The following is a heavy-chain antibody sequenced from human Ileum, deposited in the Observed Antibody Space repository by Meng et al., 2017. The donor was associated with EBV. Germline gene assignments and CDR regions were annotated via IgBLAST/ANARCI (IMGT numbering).Heavy chain of an antibody. Sequence: VQMVQSGTDGKKPGYSAKSSCRASGGNLKAFVFSWVRLAPGQGLEWMGGVTPVFTSTLYAKHFKDRVTITADESTNTAFMELKNLQSDDTAIYYCATDVGTVADHWGPGTLVTVSS. CDR1: GGNLKAFV. CDR3: ATDVGTVADH. V-gene: IGHV1-69*01. J-gene: IGHJ4*02. CDR2: VTPVFTST. D-gene: IGHD4-23*01.